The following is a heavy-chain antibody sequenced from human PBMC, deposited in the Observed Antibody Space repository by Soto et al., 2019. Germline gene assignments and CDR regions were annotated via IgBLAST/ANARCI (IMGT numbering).Heavy chain of an antibody. V-gene: IGHV4-31*03. CDR2: IYYSGST. Sequence: QVQLQESGPGLVKPSQTLSITCTVSGGSISSGGYYWSWIRQHPGKGLEWIGYIYYSGSTYYNPSLKSRVTISVDTSKNQFSLKLSSVTAADSAVYYCARGGYSGYDYPFDYWGQPTLITVSS. CDR3: ARGGYSGYDYPFDY. J-gene: IGHJ4*02. D-gene: IGHD5-12*01. CDR1: GGSISSGGYY.